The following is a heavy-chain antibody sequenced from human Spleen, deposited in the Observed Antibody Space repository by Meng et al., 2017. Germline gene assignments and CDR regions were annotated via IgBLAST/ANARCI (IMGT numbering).Heavy chain of an antibody. Sequence: VQLQESGPGLVKPSQTLSLTCTVSGGSISSGDYYWSWIRQFPGKGLEWIGYTHYSGSTYYNPSLRSRLTISIDTSKSQISLKLTSVTAAGTAVYFCARLAGDGADFAYWGQGTLVTVSS. CDR2: THYSGST. CDR3: ARLAGDGADFAY. V-gene: IGHV4-30-4*01. D-gene: IGHD2-21*02. J-gene: IGHJ4*02. CDR1: GGSISSGDYY.